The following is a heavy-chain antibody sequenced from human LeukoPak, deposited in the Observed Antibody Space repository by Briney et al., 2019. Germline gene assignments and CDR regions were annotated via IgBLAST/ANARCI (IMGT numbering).Heavy chain of an antibody. D-gene: IGHD3-10*01. CDR1: GFTVTSNY. Sequence: GRSLRPSCPASGFTVTSNYMSWVSQAPGEGLGWASVIYSGGSTYYAVSVKCRFTISRYNSKNTLYLQMNSLRAEDASVYYCASGSANYRTPYYYMDVWGTGTTVTVSS. V-gene: IGHV3-53*01. CDR3: ASGSANYRTPYYYMDV. CDR2: IYSGGST. J-gene: IGHJ6*03.